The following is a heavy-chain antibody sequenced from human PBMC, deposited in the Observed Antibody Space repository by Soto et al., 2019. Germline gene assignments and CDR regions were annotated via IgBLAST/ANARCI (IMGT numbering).Heavy chain of an antibody. CDR2: ISYDGSNK. V-gene: IGHV3-30*18. CDR3: AKAPYSGSSYGYFQH. D-gene: IGHD1-26*01. CDR1: GFTFSSYG. J-gene: IGHJ1*01. Sequence: QVQLVESGGGVVQPGRSLRLSCAASGFTFSSYGMHWVRKAPGKGLEWVAVISYDGSNKYYADSVKGRFTISRDNSKNTLYLQMNSLRAEDTAVYYCAKAPYSGSSYGYFQHWGQGTLVTVSS.